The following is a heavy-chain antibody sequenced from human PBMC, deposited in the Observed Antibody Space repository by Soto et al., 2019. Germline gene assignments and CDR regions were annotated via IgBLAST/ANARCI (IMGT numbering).Heavy chain of an antibody. Sequence: SQTLSLTCAISGDSVSNKGATWNWIRQSPSRGLEWLGRAYYTSQLRYDYATSVRSRISINPDTSKNQFSLQLNSVTPEDTAVYYCARDPPDFNSGFGYWGQGILVTVCS. J-gene: IGHJ4*02. D-gene: IGHD6-19*01. CDR3: ARDPPDFNSGFGY. CDR2: AYYTSQLRY. CDR1: GDSVSNKGAT. V-gene: IGHV6-1*01.